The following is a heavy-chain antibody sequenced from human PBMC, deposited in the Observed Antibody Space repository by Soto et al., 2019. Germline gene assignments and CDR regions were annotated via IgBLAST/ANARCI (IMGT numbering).Heavy chain of an antibody. CDR3: PREGGRYYDFDY. J-gene: IGHJ4*02. CDR1: GFAFSIYW. V-gene: IGHV3-74*01. D-gene: IGHD1-26*01. Sequence: EVQLVESGGGLVQPGGSLRLSCAASGFAFSIYWMHWVRQTPGKGLVWVSRINSDGSTTSYADSVRGRYTISRDNAKNTLYLQMNSLRAEDTAVYYCPREGGRYYDFDYWGQGTLVTVSS. CDR2: INSDGSTT.